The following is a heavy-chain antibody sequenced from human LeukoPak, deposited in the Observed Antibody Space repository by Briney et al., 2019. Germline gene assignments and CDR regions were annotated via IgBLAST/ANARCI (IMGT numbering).Heavy chain of an antibody. J-gene: IGHJ4*02. Sequence: GESLKISCKGSGYSFTSHWIAWVRQMPGKGLEWMGIIAPGDSDTRYSPSLQGQVTISADKSISTAYLQWSSLKASDTAMYYCARQVTVGPTHFDYWGPGTLVTVSS. D-gene: IGHD1-26*01. CDR3: ARQVTVGPTHFDY. V-gene: IGHV5-51*01. CDR1: GYSFTSHW. CDR2: IAPGDSDT.